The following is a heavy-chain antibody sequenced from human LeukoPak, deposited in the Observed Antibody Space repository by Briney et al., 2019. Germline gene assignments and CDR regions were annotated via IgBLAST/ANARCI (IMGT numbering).Heavy chain of an antibody. V-gene: IGHV1-8*02. D-gene: IGHD1-26*01. Sequence: GASVKVSCKASGYTFTSYDINWVRQATGQGLEWMGWMSPNSGNTGYAQKFQGRVTMTRNTSISTAYMELSSLRSEDTAVYYCAIVFRYSGSSPFDYWGQGTLVTVSS. CDR3: AIVFRYSGSSPFDY. J-gene: IGHJ4*02. CDR2: MSPNSGNT. CDR1: GYTFTSYD.